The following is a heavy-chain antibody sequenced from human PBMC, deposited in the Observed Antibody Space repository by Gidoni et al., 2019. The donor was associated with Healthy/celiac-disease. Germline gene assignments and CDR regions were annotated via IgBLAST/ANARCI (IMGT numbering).Heavy chain of an antibody. J-gene: IGHJ4*02. CDR2: IYTSGST. V-gene: IGHV4-61*02. CDR3: ARDRGDEPGGYYFDY. D-gene: IGHD3-10*01. CDR1: GGSISSGSYY. Sequence: QVQLQESGPGLVKPSQTLSLTCTVSGGSISSGSYYWRWIRQPAGKGLEWIGRIYTSGSTNYNPSLKSRVTMSVDTSKNQFSLKLSSVTAADTAVYYCARDRGDEPGGYYFDYWGQGTLVTVSS.